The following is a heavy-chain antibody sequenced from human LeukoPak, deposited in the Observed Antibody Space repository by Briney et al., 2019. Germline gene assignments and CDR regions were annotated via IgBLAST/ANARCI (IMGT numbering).Heavy chain of an antibody. V-gene: IGHV1-18*01. Sequence: GASVKVSYKASGYTFTSYGISWVRQAPGQGLEWMGWISAYNGNTNYAQKLQGRVTMTTDTSTSTAYMELRSLRSDDTAVYYCARVKYCSGGSCYGTLDYWGQGTLVTVSS. CDR3: ARVKYCSGGSCYGTLDY. CDR2: ISAYNGNT. D-gene: IGHD2-15*01. CDR1: GYTFTSYG. J-gene: IGHJ4*02.